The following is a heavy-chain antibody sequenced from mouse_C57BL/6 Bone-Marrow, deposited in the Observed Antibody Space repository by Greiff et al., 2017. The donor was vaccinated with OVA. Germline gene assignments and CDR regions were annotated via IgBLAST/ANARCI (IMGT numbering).Heavy chain of an antibody. V-gene: IGHV3-6*01. D-gene: IGHD2-4*01. CDR1: GYSITSGYY. J-gene: IGHJ4*01. CDR2: ISYDGSN. Sequence: EVQVVESGPGLVKPSQSLSLTCSVTGYSITSGYYWNWIRQFPGNKLEWMGYISYDGSNNYNPSLKNRISITRDTSKNQFFLKLNSVTTEDTATYYCASRTDYDHYAMDYWGQGTSVTVSS. CDR3: ASRTDYDHYAMDY.